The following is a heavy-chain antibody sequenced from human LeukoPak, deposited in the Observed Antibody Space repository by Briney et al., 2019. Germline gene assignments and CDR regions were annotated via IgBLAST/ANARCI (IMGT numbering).Heavy chain of an antibody. J-gene: IGHJ4*02. CDR3: AKPPTSSGYDSSGYYPGY. CDR1: GFTFSSYA. V-gene: IGHV3-23*01. CDR2: ISGSGGST. D-gene: IGHD3-22*01. Sequence: PGGSLRLSCAASGFTFSSYAMSWVRQAPGKGLEWVSAISGSGGSTYYADSVKGRFTISRDNSKNTLYLQMNSLRAEDTAVYYCAKPPTSSGYDSSGYYPGYWGQGTLVTVSS.